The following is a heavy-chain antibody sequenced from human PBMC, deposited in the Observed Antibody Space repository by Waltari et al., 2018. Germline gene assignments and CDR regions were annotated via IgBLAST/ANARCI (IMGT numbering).Heavy chain of an antibody. CDR1: GGSTSGYY. CDR2: IYYSGNT. V-gene: IGHV4-59*08. Sequence: QVQLQESGPGLVKPSETLSLTCTVSGGSTSGYYWSWIRQPPGKGLEWIGYIYYSGNTNYNPSLQSRVTITLDASKDPFSPELTSVTAADTAVYYCARRAQVYFASGTFYYLDYWGQGALVSVSS. J-gene: IGHJ4*02. D-gene: IGHD3-10*01. CDR3: ARRAQVYFASGTFYYLDY.